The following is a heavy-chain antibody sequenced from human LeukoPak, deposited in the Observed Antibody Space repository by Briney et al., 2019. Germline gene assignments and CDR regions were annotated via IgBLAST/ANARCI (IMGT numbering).Heavy chain of an antibody. Sequence: PGGSLRLSCEASGFTFSGSDIHWVRLASGKGLEWVGRITTKASNYATAYGASVKGRFTISRDDSENTAYLQMNSLKTEDTAVCYCTTYRSGHYWGQGTLVTVSS. CDR1: GFTFSGSD. J-gene: IGHJ4*02. V-gene: IGHV3-73*01. CDR3: TTYRSGHY. D-gene: IGHD6-19*01. CDR2: ITTKASNYAT.